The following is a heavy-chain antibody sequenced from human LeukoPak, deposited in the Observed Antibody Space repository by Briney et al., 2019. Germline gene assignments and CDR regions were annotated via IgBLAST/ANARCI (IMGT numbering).Heavy chain of an antibody. Sequence: ASVKVSCKASGYTFTSYDINWVRQATGQGLEWMGWMNPNSGNTGYAQKFQGRVTMTRNTSISTAYMELSGLRSDDTAVYYCARDPSSTTMVNPGGAFGYWGQGTLVTVSS. D-gene: IGHD4-23*01. V-gene: IGHV1-8*01. CDR2: MNPNSGNT. J-gene: IGHJ4*02. CDR3: ARDPSSTTMVNPGGAFGY. CDR1: GYTFTSYD.